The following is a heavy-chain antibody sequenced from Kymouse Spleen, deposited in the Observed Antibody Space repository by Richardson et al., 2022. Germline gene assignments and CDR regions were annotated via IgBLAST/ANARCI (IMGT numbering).Heavy chain of an antibody. CDR3: ARNSAGTSAFDI. CDR1: GFTFSSYG. CDR2: IWYDGSNK. J-gene: IGHJ3*02. Sequence: QVQLVESGGGVVQPGRSLRLSCAASGFTFSSYGMHWVRQAPGKGLEWVAVIWYDGSNKYYADSVKGRFTISRDNSKNTLYLQMNSLRAEDTAVYYCARNSAGTSAFDIWGQGTMVTVSS. D-gene: IGHD6-19*01. V-gene: IGHV3-33*01.